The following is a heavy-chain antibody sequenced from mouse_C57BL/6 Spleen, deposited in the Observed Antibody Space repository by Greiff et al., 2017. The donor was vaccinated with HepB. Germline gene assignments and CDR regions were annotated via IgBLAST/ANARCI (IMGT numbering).Heavy chain of an antibody. V-gene: IGHV1-59*01. D-gene: IGHD1-1*01. CDR3: ARSYGSSGFDY. CDR2: IDPSDSYT. Sequence: VQLQQPGAELVRPGPSVKLSCKASGYTFTSYWMHWVKQRPGQGLEWIGVIDPSDSYTNYNQKFKGKATLTVDTSSSTAYMQLSSLTSEDSAVYYCARSYGSSGFDYWGQGTTLTVSS. CDR1: GYTFTSYW. J-gene: IGHJ2*01.